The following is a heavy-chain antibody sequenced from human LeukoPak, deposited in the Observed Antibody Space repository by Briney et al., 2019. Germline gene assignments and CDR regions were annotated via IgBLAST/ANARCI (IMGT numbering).Heavy chain of an antibody. J-gene: IGHJ6*03. CDR1: GYTFTSYG. D-gene: IGHD3-10*01. CDR3: ARDLEVRGTYYYYCMDV. Sequence: ASVKVSCKASGYTFTSYGISWVRQAPGQGLEWMGWISAYNGNTNYAQKLQGRVTMTTDTSTSTAYMELRSLRSDDTAVYYCARDLEVRGTYYYYCMDVWGKGTTVTVSS. V-gene: IGHV1-18*01. CDR2: ISAYNGNT.